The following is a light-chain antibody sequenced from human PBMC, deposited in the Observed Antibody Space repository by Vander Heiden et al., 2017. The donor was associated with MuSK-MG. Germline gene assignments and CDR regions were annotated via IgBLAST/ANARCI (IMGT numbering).Light chain of an antibody. CDR2: LGS. J-gene: IGKJ3*01. Sequence: DIVMTQSPLSLPVTPGEPASISCRSSQSLLHSNGFNYLHWYLQKPGQSPQLLIYLGSNRASGVPDRFSGSGSGTDFTLKISSVEAEDVGVYYCRQAPQTPFTFGLGTKVXIK. CDR3: RQAPQTPFT. CDR1: QSLLHSNGFNY. V-gene: IGKV2-28*01.